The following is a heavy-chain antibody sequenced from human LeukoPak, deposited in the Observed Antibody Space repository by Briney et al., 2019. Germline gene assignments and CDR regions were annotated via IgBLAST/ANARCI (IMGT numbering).Heavy chain of an antibody. CDR2: IYTSGST. J-gene: IGHJ4*02. Sequence: SETLSLTCAVSGGSFSSYYWSWIRQPAGKGLEWIGRIYTSGSTNYNPSLKSRVTMSVDTSKNQFSLKLSSVTAADTAVYYCATLYYYDSSGNYYFDYWGQGTLVTVSS. D-gene: IGHD3-22*01. CDR3: ATLYYYDSSGNYYFDY. V-gene: IGHV4-59*10. CDR1: GGSFSSYY.